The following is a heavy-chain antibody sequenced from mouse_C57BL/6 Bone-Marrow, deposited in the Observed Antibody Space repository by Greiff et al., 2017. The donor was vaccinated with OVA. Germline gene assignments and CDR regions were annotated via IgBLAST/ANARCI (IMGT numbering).Heavy chain of an antibody. CDR3: VLITFYAMDY. V-gene: IGHV1-54*01. D-gene: IGHD1-2*01. CDR1: GYAFTNYL. CDR2: INPGSGGT. J-gene: IGHJ4*01. Sequence: VQLQQSGAELVRPGTSVKVSCKASGYAFTNYLIEWVKQRPGQGLEWIGVINPGSGGTNYNEKFKGKATLTADKSSSTAYMQLSSLTSEDSAVYFCVLITFYAMDYWGQGTSATVSS.